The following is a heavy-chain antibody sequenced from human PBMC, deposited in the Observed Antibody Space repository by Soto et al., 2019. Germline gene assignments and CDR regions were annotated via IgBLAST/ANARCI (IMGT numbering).Heavy chain of an antibody. CDR3: ARDEDSLHLGELSPPGYNWFEP. D-gene: IGHD3-16*02. V-gene: IGHV6-1*01. CDR1: GDSVSSNSAA. J-gene: IGHJ5*02. CDR2: TYYRSKWYN. Sequence: PSQTLSLTCAISGDSVSSNSAAWNWIRQSPSRGLEWLGRTYYRSKWYNDYAVSVKSRITINPDTSKDQFSLQLNSVTPEDTAVYYCARDEDSLHLGELSPPGYNWFEPWGQGTLVTVSS.